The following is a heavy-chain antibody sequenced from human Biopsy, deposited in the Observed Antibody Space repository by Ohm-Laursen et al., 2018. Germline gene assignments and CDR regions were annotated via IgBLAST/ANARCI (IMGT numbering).Heavy chain of an antibody. CDR3: ARPLRGGEYEGFDL. D-gene: IGHD4-17*01. V-gene: IGHV4-39*01. CDR1: DGSINSNDYY. CDR2: DHYSGAT. J-gene: IGHJ3*01. Sequence: SDTLSLTCTVSDGSINSNDYYWGWIRQAPGKGLEWLGSDHYSGATYYNPPLTSRTTISVDTAKKPFFLKLRSATAADTAVYYCARPLRGGEYEGFDLWGPGIMVSASP.